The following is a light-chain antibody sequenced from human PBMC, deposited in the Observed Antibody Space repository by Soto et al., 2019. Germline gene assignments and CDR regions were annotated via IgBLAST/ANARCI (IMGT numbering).Light chain of an antibody. CDR1: QSVRSSY. CDR2: GAS. Sequence: VITQSPATLSLSPGERATLSCRASQSVRSSYLAWYQQKPVQAPRLLIYGASNRATGIAERLSGSGSGTDFTLTISRLEPEDFAVYYCQQYGSSGTFGQGTKVDIK. V-gene: IGKV3-20*01. CDR3: QQYGSSGT. J-gene: IGKJ1*01.